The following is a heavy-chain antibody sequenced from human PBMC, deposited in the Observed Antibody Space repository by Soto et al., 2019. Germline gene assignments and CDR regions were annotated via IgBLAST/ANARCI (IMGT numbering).Heavy chain of an antibody. J-gene: IGHJ5*02. CDR3: VRIRYQLPSSVLWLDP. Sequence: SETLSLTCAVYGGSLSGYYWTWLRQPPGKGLEWIGEIDHVGGTNYNPSLKSRVTVSVDTSQNQFSLRLISVTAADTAMYFCVRIRYQLPSSVLWLDPWGQGTQVTVSS. V-gene: IGHV4-34*01. D-gene: IGHD3-16*01. CDR1: GGSLSGYY. CDR2: IDHVGGT.